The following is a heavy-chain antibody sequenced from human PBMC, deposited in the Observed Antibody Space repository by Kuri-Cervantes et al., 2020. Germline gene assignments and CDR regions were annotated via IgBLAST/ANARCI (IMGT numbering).Heavy chain of an antibody. CDR3: ARGPGSSWYGDFDY. CDR1: GFTFSNYA. D-gene: IGHD6-13*01. Sequence: GESLKISCAASGFTFSNYALHWVRQAPGKGLEWVVVIWYDGSNKYYADSVKGRFTISRDNSKNTLYLQMNSLRAEDTAVYYCARGPGSSWYGDFDYWGQGTLVTVSS. V-gene: IGHV3-33*08. J-gene: IGHJ4*02. CDR2: IWYDGSNK.